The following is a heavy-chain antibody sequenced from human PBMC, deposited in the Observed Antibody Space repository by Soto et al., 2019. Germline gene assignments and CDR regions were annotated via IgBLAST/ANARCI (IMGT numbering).Heavy chain of an antibody. CDR2: IYNDGTYS. V-gene: IGHV3-74*01. CDR1: GLLFKMYW. CDR3: TRGPRPISTGTGAY. D-gene: IGHD3-10*01. Sequence: PSWSLRLSCSASGLLFKMYWMHWVRQSPGKGLVWISRIYNDGTYSDYADSVRGRFTISRDNVNDTLYLQMNNLRAEDSGLYYCTRGPRPISTGTGAYWGQGTKGTVSS. J-gene: IGHJ4*02.